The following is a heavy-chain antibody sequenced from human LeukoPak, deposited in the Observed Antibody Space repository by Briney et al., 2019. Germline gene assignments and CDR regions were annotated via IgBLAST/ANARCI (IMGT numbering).Heavy chain of an antibody. D-gene: IGHD3-22*01. CDR3: ARGRPLYYYDSSGYLNWFDP. V-gene: IGHV4-34*01. CDR1: GVSFSGYY. J-gene: IGHJ5*02. CDR2: INHSGST. Sequence: KSSETLSLTCAVYGVSFSGYYWSWIRQPPGKGLEWIGEINHSGSTNYNPSLKSRVTISVDTSKNQFSLKLSSVTAADTAVYYCARGRPLYYYDSSGYLNWFDPWGQGTLVTVSS.